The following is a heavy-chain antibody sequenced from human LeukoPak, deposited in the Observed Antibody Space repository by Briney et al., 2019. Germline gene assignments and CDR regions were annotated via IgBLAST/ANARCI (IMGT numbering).Heavy chain of an antibody. V-gene: IGHV4-39*07. CDR1: GGSISSSSYY. Sequence: SETLSLTCTVSGGSISSSSYYWGWIRQPPGKGLEWIGSIYYSGSTYYNPSLKSRVTISVDTSRNQFSLNLTSVTAADTAVYYCARGAYYMDVWGVGTTVTVSS. CDR2: IYYSGST. J-gene: IGHJ6*03. CDR3: ARGAYYMDV.